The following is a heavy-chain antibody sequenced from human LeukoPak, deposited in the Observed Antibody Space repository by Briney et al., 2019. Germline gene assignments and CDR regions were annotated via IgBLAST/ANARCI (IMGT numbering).Heavy chain of an antibody. J-gene: IGHJ3*02. CDR1: GGSISSGDYY. V-gene: IGHV4-30-4*01. Sequence: SETPSLTCTVSGGSISSGDYYWSWLRQPPGKGLEWIGYIYYNGNTYYNPSLKSRVTISVDTSKNQFSLKLSSVTAADTAVYYCARVPHYYDNSGYFHDAFDIWGQGTMVTVSS. CDR2: IYYNGNT. CDR3: ARVPHYYDNSGYFHDAFDI. D-gene: IGHD3-22*01.